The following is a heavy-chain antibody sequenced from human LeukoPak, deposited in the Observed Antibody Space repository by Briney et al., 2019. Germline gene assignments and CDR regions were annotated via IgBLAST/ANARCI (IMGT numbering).Heavy chain of an antibody. J-gene: IGHJ4*02. CDR1: GGSFSSYY. CDR3: ARDEYYYDIRGYLSDY. CDR2: IYTSGST. D-gene: IGHD3-22*01. V-gene: IGHV4-4*07. Sequence: SETLSLTCTVSGGSFSSYYWSWIRQPAGKGLEWIGRIYTSGSTIYNPSLKSRVTMSVDKSKNQFSLKLSSVTAADTAVYYCARDEYYYDIRGYLSDYWGQGTLVTVSS.